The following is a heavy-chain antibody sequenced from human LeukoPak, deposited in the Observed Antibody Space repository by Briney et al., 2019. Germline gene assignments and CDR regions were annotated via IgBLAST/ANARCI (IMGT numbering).Heavy chain of an antibody. Sequence: GGSLRLSCTASGFTFSSYTMNWVRQAPGKGLEWVAFIRYDGSNKYYADSVKGRFTISRDNSKNTLYLQMNSLRAEDTAVYYCAKDPGYCSGGSCYAFDYWGQGTLVTVSS. CDR1: GFTFSSYT. J-gene: IGHJ4*02. V-gene: IGHV3-30*02. CDR3: AKDPGYCSGGSCYAFDY. CDR2: IRYDGSNK. D-gene: IGHD2-15*01.